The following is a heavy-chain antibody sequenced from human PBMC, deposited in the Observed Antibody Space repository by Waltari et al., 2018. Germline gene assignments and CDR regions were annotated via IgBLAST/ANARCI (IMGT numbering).Heavy chain of an antibody. J-gene: IGHJ5*02. V-gene: IGHV4-39*02. CDR1: GGTMGSTSYY. CDR3: MVMSSCSGGICYSGIDP. CDR2: SLYTGTT. Sequence: QLRLQESGPGLVRPSETLSLTCGVSGGTMGSTSYYWAWIRQPPGKGLEWIGISLYTGTTYYNPSLKSRLSMSVDIFENNFSLKLASVTTADAAVYYCMVMSSCSGGICYSGIDPWGQGTLVTVSS. D-gene: IGHD2-15*01.